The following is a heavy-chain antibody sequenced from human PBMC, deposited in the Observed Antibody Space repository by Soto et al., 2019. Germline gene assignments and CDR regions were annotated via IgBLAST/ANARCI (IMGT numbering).Heavy chain of an antibody. Sequence: QLQLQESGPGLVKPSETLSLTCTVSGGSISSSSYYWGWIRQPPGKGLEWIGSIYYSGSTYYNPSLKSRVTVSVDTSKNQFSLKLSSVTAADTAVYYCARHHPTALYYYGSGSYFDYWGQGTLVTVSS. CDR2: IYYSGST. D-gene: IGHD3-10*01. V-gene: IGHV4-39*01. CDR3: ARHHPTALYYYGSGSYFDY. J-gene: IGHJ4*02. CDR1: GGSISSSSYY.